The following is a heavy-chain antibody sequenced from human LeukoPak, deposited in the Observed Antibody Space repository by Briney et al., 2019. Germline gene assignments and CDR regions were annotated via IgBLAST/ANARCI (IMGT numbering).Heavy chain of an antibody. CDR1: GGTFISYA. D-gene: IGHD3-22*01. CDR3: ARLAGCYDSSGYYSCHLGFDY. CDR2: IIPIFGTA. J-gene: IGHJ4*02. V-gene: IGHV1-69*13. Sequence: SVKVSCKASGGTFISYAISWVRQAPGQGLEWMGGIIPIFGTANYAQKFQGRVTITADESTSTAYMELSSLRSEDTAVYYCARLAGCYDSSGYYSCHLGFDYWGQGTLVTVSS.